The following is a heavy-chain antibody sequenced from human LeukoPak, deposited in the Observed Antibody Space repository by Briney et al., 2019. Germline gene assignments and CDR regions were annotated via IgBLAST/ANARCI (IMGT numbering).Heavy chain of an antibody. Sequence: PSETLSLTCTVSGGSISSSNYYWGWIRQPPGKGLEWIGYIYYSGSTNYNPSLKSRVTISVDTSKNQFSLKLSSVTAADTAVYYCARHGRRPEFDYWGQGTLVTVSS. CDR1: GGSISSSNYY. CDR3: ARHGRRPEFDY. J-gene: IGHJ4*02. CDR2: IYYSGST. V-gene: IGHV4-61*05. D-gene: IGHD5-24*01.